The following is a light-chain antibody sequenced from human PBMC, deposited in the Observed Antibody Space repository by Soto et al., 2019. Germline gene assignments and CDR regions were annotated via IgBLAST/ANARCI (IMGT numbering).Light chain of an antibody. CDR1: QSVSSN. CDR2: GAS. J-gene: IGKJ1*01. Sequence: EVVMTQSPATLSVSPGERATLSCRASQSVSSNLAWYQQKHGQAPRLFIYGASTRATGIPARFSGSGSGTEFTLTISSLQSEDFAVYYCQQYNNWPRTFGQGTKVDIK. CDR3: QQYNNWPRT. V-gene: IGKV3-15*01.